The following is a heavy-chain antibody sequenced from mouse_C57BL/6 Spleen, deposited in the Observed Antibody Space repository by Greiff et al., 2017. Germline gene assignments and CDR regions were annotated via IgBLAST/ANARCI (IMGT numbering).Heavy chain of an antibody. CDR2: IYPGDGDT. J-gene: IGHJ4*01. Sequence: VKLQESGAELVKPGASVKISCKASGYAFSSYWMNWVKQRPGKGLEWIGQIYPGDGDTNYNGKFKGKATLTADKSSSTAYMQLSSLTSEDSAVYFCARWGPVVATDAMDYWGQGTSVTVSS. CDR3: ARWGPVVATDAMDY. D-gene: IGHD1-1*01. CDR1: GYAFSSYW. V-gene: IGHV1-80*01.